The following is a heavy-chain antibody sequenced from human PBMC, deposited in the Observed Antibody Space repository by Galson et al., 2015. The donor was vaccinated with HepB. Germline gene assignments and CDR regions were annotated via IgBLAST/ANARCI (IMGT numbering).Heavy chain of an antibody. CDR1: GGTFSSYA. CDR3: ARGVYSGYDFCRY. D-gene: IGHD5-12*01. CDR2: IIPIFGTA. J-gene: IGHJ4*02. Sequence: SVKVSCKASGGTFSSYAISWVRQAPGQGLEWMGGIIPIFGTANYAQKFKGRVTTTADESTSTAYMELSSLRSEDTAVYYCARGVYSGYDFCRYWGQGTLVTVSS. V-gene: IGHV1-69*13.